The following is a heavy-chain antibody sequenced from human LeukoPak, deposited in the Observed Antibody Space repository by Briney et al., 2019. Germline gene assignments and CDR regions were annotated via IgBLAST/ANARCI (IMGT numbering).Heavy chain of an antibody. CDR1: GFTFSSYA. J-gene: IGHJ5*02. CDR2: ISSNGGST. CDR3: ARTYGDFASFNWFDP. Sequence: GGSLRLSCSASGFTFSSYAMHWVRQAPGKGLEYVSAISSNGGSTYYADSVKGRFTISRDNSKNTLYLQMSSLRAEDTAVYYCARTYGDFASFNWFDPWGQGTLVTVSS. D-gene: IGHD4-17*01. V-gene: IGHV3-64D*06.